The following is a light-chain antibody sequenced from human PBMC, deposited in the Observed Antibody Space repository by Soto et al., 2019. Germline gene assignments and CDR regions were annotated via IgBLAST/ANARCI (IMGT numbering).Light chain of an antibody. Sequence: EIVLTQSPGSLSLAPGERATLSCRASQSLMRNYLGWYQHKHGQAPRLLVFRTSSRATGIPDRFSGSGSGTDFTLTISRLEPEDSAVYYCQQYDGSPWTFGQGTKVDIK. V-gene: IGKV3-20*01. CDR2: RTS. CDR3: QQYDGSPWT. J-gene: IGKJ1*01. CDR1: QSLMRNY.